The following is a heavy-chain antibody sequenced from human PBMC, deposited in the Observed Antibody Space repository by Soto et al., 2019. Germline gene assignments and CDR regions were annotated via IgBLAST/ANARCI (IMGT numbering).Heavy chain of an antibody. CDR2: ISGSGGST. Sequence: GGSLRLSCAASGFTFSSSWMHWVRQAPGKGLEWVSAISGSGGSTYYADSVKGRFTISRDNSKNTLYLQMNSLRAEDTAVYYCAKGPLGYCSGGSCYSIIDYYMDVWGKGTTVTVSS. V-gene: IGHV3-23*01. J-gene: IGHJ6*03. CDR1: GFTFSSSW. D-gene: IGHD2-15*01. CDR3: AKGPLGYCSGGSCYSIIDYYMDV.